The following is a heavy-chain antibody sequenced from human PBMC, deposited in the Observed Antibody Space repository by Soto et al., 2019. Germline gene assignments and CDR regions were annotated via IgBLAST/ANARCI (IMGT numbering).Heavy chain of an antibody. CDR1: GFTFSSYG. J-gene: IGHJ6*02. CDR3: AKDLANSSSWYGGVYYGMDV. D-gene: IGHD6-13*01. Sequence: GGSLRLSCAASGFTFSSYGMHWVRQAPGKGLEWVAVISYDGSNKYYADSVKGRFTISRDNSKNTLYLQMNSLRAEDTAVYYCAKDLANSSSWYGGVYYGMDVWGQGTTVTVYS. V-gene: IGHV3-30*18. CDR2: ISYDGSNK.